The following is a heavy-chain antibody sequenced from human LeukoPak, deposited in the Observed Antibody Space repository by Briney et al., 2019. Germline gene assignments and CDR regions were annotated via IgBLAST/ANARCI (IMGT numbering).Heavy chain of an antibody. CDR3: TTAPNTVVVPAATP. CDR1: GFMFSSFA. Sequence: PGGSLRLSCAASGFMFSSFAMNWVRQAPGKGLEWVSGISDNAGSTYYADSLKGRFTISRDNRKNTLYLQMNSLKTEDTAVYYCTTAPNTVVVPAATPWGQGTLVTVSS. J-gene: IGHJ5*02. V-gene: IGHV3-23*01. D-gene: IGHD2-2*01. CDR2: ISDNAGST.